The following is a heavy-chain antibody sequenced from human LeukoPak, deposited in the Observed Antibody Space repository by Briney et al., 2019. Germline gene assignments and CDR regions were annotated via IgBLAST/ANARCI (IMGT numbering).Heavy chain of an antibody. CDR3: ARDLPSGYYDSSGYYDI. V-gene: IGHV4-59*01. Sequence: SSETLSLTCTVSGGSITSYYWSWIRQPPGKGLEWIGYIYYSGSTNYNPSLKSRVTISADMSRNQFSLRLSSVTAADTAVYYCARDLPSGYYDSSGYYDIWGQGTMVTVSS. CDR1: GGSITSYY. CDR2: IYYSGST. J-gene: IGHJ3*02. D-gene: IGHD3-22*01.